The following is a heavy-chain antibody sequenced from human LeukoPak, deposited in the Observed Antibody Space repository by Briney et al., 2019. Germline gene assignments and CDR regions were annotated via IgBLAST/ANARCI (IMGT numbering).Heavy chain of an antibody. J-gene: IGHJ4*02. CDR2: IYSGGST. CDR1: GFTVSSSY. Sequence: GGSLRLSCAASGFTVSSSYMSWVRQAPGKGLEWVSVIYSGGSTYYADSVKGRFTISRDDSRNMVCLQMSSLRAEDTAVYYCAREKSYYSIGDYFDYWGQGTLVTVSS. D-gene: IGHD3-16*01. CDR3: AREKSYYSIGDYFDY. V-gene: IGHV3-66*01.